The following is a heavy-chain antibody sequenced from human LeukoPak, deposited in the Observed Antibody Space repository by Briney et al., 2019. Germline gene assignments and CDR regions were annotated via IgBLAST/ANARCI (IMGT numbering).Heavy chain of an antibody. CDR3: AKDIYGSGSQY. V-gene: IGHV3-21*04. Sequence: PGGSLRLSCAASGVTFRSDTLNWVRQAPGKGLEWVSSISSGSTYIYNADSVKGRFTISRDNAKNSLYLQMNSLRAEDTALYYCAKDIYGSGSQYWGQGTLVTVSS. J-gene: IGHJ4*02. D-gene: IGHD3-10*01. CDR2: ISSGSTYI. CDR1: GVTFRSDT.